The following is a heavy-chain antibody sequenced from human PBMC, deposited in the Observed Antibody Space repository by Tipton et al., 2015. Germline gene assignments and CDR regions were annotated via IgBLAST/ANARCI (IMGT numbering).Heavy chain of an antibody. V-gene: IGHV1-69*01. CDR3: ARDAEGYCSSTSCSPEGLYYYYYGMDV. CDR2: IIPIFGTP. Sequence: QLVQSGPEVKKPGSSVKVSCKASGGTFSSYGISWVRQAPGQGLEWMGGIIPIFGTPNYAQKFQGRVTITADESTSTASMELSSLRSEDTAVYYCARDAEGYCSSTSCSPEGLYYYYYGMDVWGQGTTVTVSS. J-gene: IGHJ6*02. CDR1: GGTFSSYG. D-gene: IGHD2-2*01.